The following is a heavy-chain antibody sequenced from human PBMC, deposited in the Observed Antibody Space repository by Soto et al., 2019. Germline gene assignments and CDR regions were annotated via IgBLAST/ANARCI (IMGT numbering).Heavy chain of an antibody. CDR1: GFTFSTYA. Sequence: EVQLLESGGGLVQPGGSLRLSCAASGFTFSTYAMSWVRQAPGKGLEWVSSITNTGDGTYYADSVKGRLIISRDNSKTTLHVQMNSLRAEDTAVYYCTKGEYGGCYYYYMDVWGKGTTVTVSS. CDR2: ITNTGDGT. V-gene: IGHV3-23*01. D-gene: IGHD4-17*01. CDR3: TKGEYGGCYYYYMDV. J-gene: IGHJ6*03.